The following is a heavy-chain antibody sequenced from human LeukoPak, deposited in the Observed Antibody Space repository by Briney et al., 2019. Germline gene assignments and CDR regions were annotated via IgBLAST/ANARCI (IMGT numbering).Heavy chain of an antibody. CDR3: ASGSEWFGSKLGY. V-gene: IGHV3-23*01. D-gene: IGHD3-10*01. J-gene: IGHJ4*02. CDR2: ISGSGGST. Sequence: GGSLRLSCAASGFTFRSYAMSWVRQAPGKGLEWVSAISGSGGSTYYADSVKGRFTISRDNSKNTLYLQMNSLRAEDTAVYYCASGSEWFGSKLGYWDQGTLVTVSS. CDR1: GFTFRSYA.